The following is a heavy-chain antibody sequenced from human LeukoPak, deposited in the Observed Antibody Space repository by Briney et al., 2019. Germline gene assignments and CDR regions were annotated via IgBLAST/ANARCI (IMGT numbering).Heavy chain of an antibody. CDR3: ARNKFTRYSYGYYYYYYMDV. D-gene: IGHD5-18*01. V-gene: IGHV1-69*06. J-gene: IGHJ6*03. Sequence: GASVKVSCKASGYTFTGYYMHWVRQAPGQGLEWMGGIIPIFGTANYAQKFQGRVTITADKSTSTAYMELSSLRSEDTAVYYCARNKFTRYSYGYYYYYYMDVWGKGTTVTVSS. CDR2: IIPIFGTA. CDR1: GYTFTGYY.